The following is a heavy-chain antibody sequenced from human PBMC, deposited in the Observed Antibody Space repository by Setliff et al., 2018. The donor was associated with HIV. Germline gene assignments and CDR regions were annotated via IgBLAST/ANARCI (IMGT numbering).Heavy chain of an antibody. D-gene: IGHD2-21*02. CDR3: ARHGVVTPVHYYYYYMDV. V-gene: IGHV1-69*13. CDR2: IIPIFGTA. Sequence: GASVKVSCKASGGTFSNYAISWLRQAPGQGLEWMGGIIPIFGTANYAQKFQGRVTITADESTSTAYMELSSLRSEDTAVYYCARHGVVTPVHYYYYYMDVWGKGTTVTVSS. J-gene: IGHJ6*03. CDR1: GGTFSNYA.